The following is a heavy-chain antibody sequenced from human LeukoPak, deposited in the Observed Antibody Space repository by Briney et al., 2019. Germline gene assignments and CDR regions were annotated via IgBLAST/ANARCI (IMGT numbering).Heavy chain of an antibody. V-gene: IGHV1-46*01. CDR1: GYTFTSYY. J-gene: IGHJ6*02. D-gene: IGHD2-2*01. CDR3: ARGDIVVVPAATAYYYGMGV. CDR2: INPSGGST. Sequence: SVKVSCKASGYTFTSYYMHWVRQAPGQGLEWMGIINPSGGSTSYAQKFQGRVTMTRDTSTSTVYMELSSLRSEDTAVYYCARGDIVVVPAATAYYYGMGVWGQGTTVTVSS.